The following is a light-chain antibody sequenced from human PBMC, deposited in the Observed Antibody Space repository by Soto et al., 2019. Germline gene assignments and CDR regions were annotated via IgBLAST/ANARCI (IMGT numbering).Light chain of an antibody. V-gene: IGKV3-15*01. CDR3: QQYHNWPPWT. CDR2: GAS. Sequence: EIVMTQSPATLSVSPGERATLSCRASQSVSSNLAWYQQKPGQAPRLLIYGASTRATGIPVRFSGSGSGTAVTLTISSLQSEDFAVYYCQQYHNWPPWTFGQGTKVEIK. CDR1: QSVSSN. J-gene: IGKJ1*01.